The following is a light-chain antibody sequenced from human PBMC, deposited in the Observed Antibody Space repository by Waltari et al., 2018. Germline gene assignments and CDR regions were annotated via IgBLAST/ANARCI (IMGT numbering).Light chain of an antibody. J-gene: IGLJ2*01. Sequence: QSALTKPASVYGSPGQSITIPGTRTDSDDGGYNYADWYQQHPGKDPKLMIYDVSNRPSGVSNRFSGSKSGNTASLTISGLQAEDEADYYCSSYTSSSTLVFGGGTKLTVL. CDR3: SSYTSSSTLV. V-gene: IGLV2-14*03. CDR1: DSDDGGYNY. CDR2: DVS.